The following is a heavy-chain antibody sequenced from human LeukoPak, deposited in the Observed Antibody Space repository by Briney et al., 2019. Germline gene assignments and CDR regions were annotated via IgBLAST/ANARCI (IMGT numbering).Heavy chain of an antibody. V-gene: IGHV4-59*08. J-gene: IGHJ4*02. CDR1: GGSIFSDY. D-gene: IGHD2/OR15-2a*01. CDR2: IYYTGNT. CDR3: ARHPFSSPFDY. Sequence: SETLPLTCTVSGGSIFSDYWSWIRQPPGKGLEWIGYIYYTGNTDYSPSLKSRVTISIDASKNQFSLRVTSVTAADTAVYYCARHPFSSPFDYWGQGTLVTVSS.